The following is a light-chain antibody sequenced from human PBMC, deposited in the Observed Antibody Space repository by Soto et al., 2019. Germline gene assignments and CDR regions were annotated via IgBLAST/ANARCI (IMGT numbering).Light chain of an antibody. Sequence: QSALTQPASVSGSPGQSITISCTGTSSDVGSYDLVSWYQQHPGNAPKLMIYEVSKRPSGVSDRFSGSKSGNTASLTIYGLQADDEADSYCCSYVTTTLFGGGTKLTVL. CDR2: EVS. V-gene: IGLV2-23*02. CDR3: CSYVTTTL. J-gene: IGLJ2*01. CDR1: SSDVGSYDL.